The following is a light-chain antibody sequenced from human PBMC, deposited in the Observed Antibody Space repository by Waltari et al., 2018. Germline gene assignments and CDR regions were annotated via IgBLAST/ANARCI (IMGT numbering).Light chain of an antibody. Sequence: ETVMMQSPGTLSLSPGERATLSCRASENVKRNSLAWYQQKPGQEPRLLIYGASSRATGIPDRFSGSGSGTDFTLTISRVEPEDIAVYYCLQYGNSPGTFGQGSKLQIK. CDR1: ENVKRNS. CDR2: GAS. CDR3: LQYGNSPGT. V-gene: IGKV3-20*01. J-gene: IGKJ2*01.